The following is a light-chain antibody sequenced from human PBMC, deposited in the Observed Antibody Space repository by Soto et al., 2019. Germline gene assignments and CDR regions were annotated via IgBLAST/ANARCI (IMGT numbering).Light chain of an antibody. CDR2: GAS. J-gene: IGKJ1*01. Sequence: EIVMTQSPATLSVSPGERATLSCRASQSVSSNLAWYQQKPGQALRPLIYGASIRATGIPARFSGSGSGTEFTLTISSLQSEDFAVYYCQQYNNWPPWTFGQGTKVDIK. V-gene: IGKV3-15*01. CDR1: QSVSSN. CDR3: QQYNNWPPWT.